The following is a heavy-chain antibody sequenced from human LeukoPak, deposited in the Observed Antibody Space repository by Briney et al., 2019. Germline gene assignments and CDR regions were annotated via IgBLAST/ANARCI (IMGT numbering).Heavy chain of an antibody. Sequence: GGSLKLSCVASGFTFKLSAMDWVRQAPGKGLEWVSAIGGTGDNTYYADSVKGRFTISRDNSRNNLYLEMDSLRAEDSATYYCARDQDALVGMDHNCFDPWGQGTLVIVSS. V-gene: IGHV3-23*01. CDR1: GFTFKLSA. J-gene: IGHJ5*02. D-gene: IGHD1-26*01. CDR3: ARDQDALVGMDHNCFDP. CDR2: IGGTGDNT.